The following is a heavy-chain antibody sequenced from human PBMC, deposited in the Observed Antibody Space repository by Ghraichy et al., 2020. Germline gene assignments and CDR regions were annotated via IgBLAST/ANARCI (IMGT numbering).Heavy chain of an antibody. V-gene: IGHV1-69*04. J-gene: IGHJ6*02. CDR3: AREDGLWFGELFRYYYGMDV. D-gene: IGHD3-10*01. CDR1: GGTFSSYT. CDR2: IIPILGIA. Sequence: SVKVSCKASGGTFSSYTISWVRQAPGQGLEWMGRIIPILGIANYAQKFQGRVTITADKSTSTAYMELSSLRSEDTAVYYCAREDGLWFGELFRYYYGMDVWGQGTTVTVSS.